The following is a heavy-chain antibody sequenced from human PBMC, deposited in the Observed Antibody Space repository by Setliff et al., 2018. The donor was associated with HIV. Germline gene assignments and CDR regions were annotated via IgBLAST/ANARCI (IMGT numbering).Heavy chain of an antibody. CDR1: GGSMNNYY. CDR2: VYYSGST. J-gene: IGHJ3*01. CDR3: ARARITMTGGRLEPYAFDR. D-gene: IGHD3-22*01. Sequence: PSETLSLTCTVFGGSMNNYYWNWIRQSPGKGLEWIGYVYYSGSTKYSPSLKSRVSISLDPSTKQVSLRLRSVTAADTAVYYCARARITMTGGRLEPYAFDRWGQGTKVTVSS. V-gene: IGHV4-59*01.